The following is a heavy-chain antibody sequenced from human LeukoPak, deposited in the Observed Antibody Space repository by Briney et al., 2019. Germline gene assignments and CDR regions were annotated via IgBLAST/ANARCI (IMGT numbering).Heavy chain of an antibody. J-gene: IGHJ4*02. Sequence: SETLSLTCTVSGGSISSSSYYWGWIRQPPGKGLEWIGSIYYSGSTYYNPSLKSRVTISVGTSKNQFSLKLSSVTAADTAVYYCARLYYDSSGCIDYWGQGTLVTVSS. D-gene: IGHD3-22*01. CDR2: IYYSGST. CDR1: GGSISSSSYY. CDR3: ARLYYDSSGCIDY. V-gene: IGHV4-39*01.